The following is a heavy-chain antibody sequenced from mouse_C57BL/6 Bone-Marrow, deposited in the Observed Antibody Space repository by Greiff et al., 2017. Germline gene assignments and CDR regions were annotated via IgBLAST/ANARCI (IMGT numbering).Heavy chain of an antibody. CDR3: ATAFTTVGNNFDY. CDR1: GYTFTSYW. J-gene: IGHJ2*01. CDR2: IDPSDSET. Sequence: QVQLQQPGAELVRPGSSVKLSCKASGYTFTSYWMHWVKQRPIQGLEWIGNIDPSDSETHYNQKFKDKATLTVDKSASTAYMQLSSLTSEDSAVYYGATAFTTVGNNFDYWGKGTTLTVS. V-gene: IGHV1-52*01. D-gene: IGHD1-1*01.